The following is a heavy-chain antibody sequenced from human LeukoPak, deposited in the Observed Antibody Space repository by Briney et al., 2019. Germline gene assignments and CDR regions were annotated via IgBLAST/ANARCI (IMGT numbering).Heavy chain of an antibody. CDR3: AREPPGRRGYSPFDC. Sequence: QPGGPLRFYCAASGFTISSYEMNRVRQAPGKGLEWGSYISSSGSTIYYADSVKGRFTISRDNGKNSLYLQMNSIRAEDTDHYASAREPPGRRGYSPFDCWGQGTLVTVSS. CDR1: GFTISSYE. CDR2: ISSSGSTI. D-gene: IGHD5-18*01. V-gene: IGHV3-48*03. J-gene: IGHJ4*02.